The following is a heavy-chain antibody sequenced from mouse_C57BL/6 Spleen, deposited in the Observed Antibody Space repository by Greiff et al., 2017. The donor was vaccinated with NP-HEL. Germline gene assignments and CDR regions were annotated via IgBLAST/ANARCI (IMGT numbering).Heavy chain of an antibody. CDR1: GYTFTSYW. CDR3: ARWRGNYYGRGEGFDY. D-gene: IGHD1-1*01. J-gene: IGHJ2*01. V-gene: IGHV1-72*01. Sequence: VQLQQPGAELVKPGASVKLSCKASGYTFTSYWMHWVKQRPGRGLEWIGRINPNSGGTKYNEKFKSKATLTVDKPSSTAYMQLSSLTSEDSAVYYCARWRGNYYGRGEGFDYWGQGTTLTVSS. CDR2: INPNSGGT.